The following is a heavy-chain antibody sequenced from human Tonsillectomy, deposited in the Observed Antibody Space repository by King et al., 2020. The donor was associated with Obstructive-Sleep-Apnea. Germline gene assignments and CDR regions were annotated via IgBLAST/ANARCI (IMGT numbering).Heavy chain of an antibody. J-gene: IGHJ4*02. CDR3: AAAPNFYYFDY. V-gene: IGHV4-39*07. D-gene: IGHD6-13*01. CDR2: MSYSGST. Sequence: LQLQESGPGLVKPSETLSLTCTVSGGSIRSSSYYWGWIRQPPGKGLQWIGSMSYSGSTYYNPSLKSRVTMSLDTSSNQFSLNLSSVTAADTALYYCAAAPNFYYFDYWGQGTLVTVSS. CDR1: GGSIRSSSYY.